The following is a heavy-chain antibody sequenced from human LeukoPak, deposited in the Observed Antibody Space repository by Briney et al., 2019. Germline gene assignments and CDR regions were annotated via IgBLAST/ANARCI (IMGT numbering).Heavy chain of an antibody. D-gene: IGHD3-10*01. CDR2: IKEDGSEK. Sequence: GGSLRLSCAASGFTFSSYWMSWVRQAPGKGLEWVANIKEDGSEKYYVDSVKGRFTISRDTAKNSLYLQMNSLRAEDTAVYYCARVIPFYYGSGSDYFDYWGQGTLVTVSS. CDR3: ARVIPFYYGSGSDYFDY. J-gene: IGHJ4*02. V-gene: IGHV3-7*01. CDR1: GFTFSSYW.